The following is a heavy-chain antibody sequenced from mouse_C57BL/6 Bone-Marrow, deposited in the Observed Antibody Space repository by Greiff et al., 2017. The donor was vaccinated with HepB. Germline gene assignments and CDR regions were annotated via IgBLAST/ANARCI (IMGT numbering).Heavy chain of an antibody. D-gene: IGHD1-3*01. J-gene: IGHJ2*01. CDR3: ARDRDKGGYYVDY. CDR2: ISDGGSYT. CDR1: GFTFSSYA. Sequence: EVLLVESGGGLVKPGGSLKLSCAASGFTFSSYAMSWVRQTPEKRLEWVATISDGGSYTYYPDNVKGRFTISRNKAKNNLYMQMSHLKSEDTAMYYCARDRDKGGYYVDYWGQGTTLTVSS. V-gene: IGHV5-4*01.